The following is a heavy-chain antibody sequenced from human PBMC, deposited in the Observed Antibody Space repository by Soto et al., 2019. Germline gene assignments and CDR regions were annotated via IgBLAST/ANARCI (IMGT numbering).Heavy chain of an antibody. CDR2: ITSSGSFI. Sequence: LRLSCAASGFTFSNSTMNWVRQAPGKGLEWVACITSSGSFIYYADSMKGRFTISRDDAKKSLYLQMNSLRAEDTAVYYCARVPAASDRTAFYYVSKFFYFDYWGRGTQVTVSS. J-gene: IGHJ4*02. CDR3: ARVPAASDRTAFYYVSKFFYFDY. D-gene: IGHD3-22*01. CDR1: GFTFSNST. V-gene: IGHV3-21*01.